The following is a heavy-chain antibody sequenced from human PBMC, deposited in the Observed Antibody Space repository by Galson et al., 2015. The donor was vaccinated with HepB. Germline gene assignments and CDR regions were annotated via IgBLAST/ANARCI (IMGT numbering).Heavy chain of an antibody. V-gene: IGHV3-74*01. CDR2: IIGDGSTT. CDR3: ARGDVGVTVAGTGWFDP. J-gene: IGHJ5*02. Sequence: SLRLSCAASGFTFSSYWMHWVRQAPGKGLVWVSRIIGDGSTTTYADSVKGRFTISRDNARNTLYLQMNSLRVEDTAVYYCARGDVGVTVAGTGWFDPWGQGTLVTVSS. CDR1: GFTFSSYW. D-gene: IGHD6-19*01.